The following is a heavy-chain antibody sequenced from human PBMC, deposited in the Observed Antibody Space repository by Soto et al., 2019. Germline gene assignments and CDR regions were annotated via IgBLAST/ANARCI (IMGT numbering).Heavy chain of an antibody. V-gene: IGHV1-3*04. CDR2: INTGNGNT. CDR1: GYTFTSYA. J-gene: IGHJ4*02. D-gene: IGHD6-19*01. CDR3: ARDPARAVVGPLPLDY. Sequence: ASVKVSCKASGYTFTSYAMHWVRQAPGQGLEWMGWINTGNGNTKYSQKFQGRVTITRDTSASTAYMELSSLRSEDTAVYYCARDPARAVVGPLPLDYWGQGTLVTVSS.